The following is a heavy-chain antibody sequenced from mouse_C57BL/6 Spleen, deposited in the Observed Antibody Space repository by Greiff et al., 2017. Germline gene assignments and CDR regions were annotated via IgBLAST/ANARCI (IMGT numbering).Heavy chain of an antibody. Sequence: QVHVKQPGAELVRPGSSVKLSCKASGYTFTSYWMHWVKQRPIQGLEWIGNIDPADGETQYNQKFKGKATVTVDKPSSTAYMQLSSLTSEDSAVYYCARGGTGSFAYWGQGTLVTVSA. D-gene: IGHD4-1*01. V-gene: IGHV1-52*01. CDR2: IDPADGET. J-gene: IGHJ3*01. CDR3: ARGGTGSFAY. CDR1: GYTFTSYW.